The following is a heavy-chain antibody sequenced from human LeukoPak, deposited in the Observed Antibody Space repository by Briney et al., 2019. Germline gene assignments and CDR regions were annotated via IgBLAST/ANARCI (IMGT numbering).Heavy chain of an antibody. D-gene: IGHD2-15*01. V-gene: IGHV4-59*06. CDR1: GGSISSYY. J-gene: IGHJ4*02. CDR3: ARGRYCSGGSCYSEVDY. Sequence: PSETLSLTCTVSGGSISSYYWSWIRQPPGKGLEWIGYIYYSGSTYYNPSLKSRVTISVDTSKNQFSLKLSSVTAADTAVYYCARGRYCSGGSCYSEVDYWGQGTLVTVSS. CDR2: IYYSGST.